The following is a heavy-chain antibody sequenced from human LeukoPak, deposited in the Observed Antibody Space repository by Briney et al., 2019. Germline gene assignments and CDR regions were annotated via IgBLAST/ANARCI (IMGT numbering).Heavy chain of an antibody. D-gene: IGHD3-10*01. CDR3: AKALGGSGSYYHDAFDI. CDR1: GFTINKYA. CDR2: ISGSGGST. J-gene: IGHJ3*02. Sequence: PGGSLRLSCAASGFTINKYAMNWVRQAPGKGLEWVSAISGSGGSTYYADSVKGRFTISRDNSKNTLYLQMNSLRAEDTAVYYCAKALGGSGSYYHDAFDIWGQGTMVTVSS. V-gene: IGHV3-23*01.